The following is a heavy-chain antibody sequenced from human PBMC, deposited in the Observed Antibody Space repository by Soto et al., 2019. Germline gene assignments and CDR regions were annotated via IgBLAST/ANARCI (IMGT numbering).Heavy chain of an antibody. D-gene: IGHD6-19*01. CDR2: ISGSGGST. CDR3: AKDERYSSGLGYFDY. CDR1: GFTFSSYA. Sequence: EVQLLESGGGLVQPGGSLRHSCAASGFTFSSYAMSWVRQAPGKGLEWVSAISGSGGSTYYADSVKGRFTISRDNSKNTLYLQMNSLRAEDTAVYYCAKDERYSSGLGYFDYWGQGTLVTVSS. J-gene: IGHJ4*02. V-gene: IGHV3-23*01.